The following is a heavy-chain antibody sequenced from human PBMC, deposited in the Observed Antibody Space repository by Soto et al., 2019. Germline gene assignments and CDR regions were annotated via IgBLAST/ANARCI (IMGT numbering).Heavy chain of an antibody. V-gene: IGHV5-10-1*01. CDR1: GYTFTKYW. CDR2: MDPSDSYI. Sequence: VESLKICCKVSGYTFTKYWITWVRQMPGKGLEWMGRMDPSDSYINYNPSFEGHVTISLDKSINTAYLQWYSLKASDTAMYYCARGRWYFDYWGQGVPVTVSS. CDR3: ARGRWYFDY. D-gene: IGHD2-15*01. J-gene: IGHJ4*02.